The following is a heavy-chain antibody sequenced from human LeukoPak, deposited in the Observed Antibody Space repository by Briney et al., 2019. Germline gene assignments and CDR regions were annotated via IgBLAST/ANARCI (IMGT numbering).Heavy chain of an antibody. D-gene: IGHD2-15*01. CDR1: GGSFSGYY. V-gene: IGHV4-34*01. CDR2: INHSGST. J-gene: IGHJ5*02. Sequence: KTSETLSLTCAVYGGSFSGYYWSWIRQPPGKGLEWIGEINHSGSTNYNPSLKSRVTISVDTSKNQFSLKLSSVTAADTAVYYCARRFWRSYCSGGSCYGRNWFDPWGQGTLVTVSS. CDR3: ARRFWRSYCSGGSCYGRNWFDP.